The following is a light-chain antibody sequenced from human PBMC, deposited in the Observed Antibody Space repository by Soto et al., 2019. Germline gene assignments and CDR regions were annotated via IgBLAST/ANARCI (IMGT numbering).Light chain of an antibody. CDR1: QSVLYSSNTENF. V-gene: IGKV4-1*01. Sequence: DIVMTQSPDSLAVSLGERATINCKSSQSVLYSSNTENFLAWYQQKPGQPPKLLINWASTRESGVPDRFSGSGSGTDFTLTISSLQAEDVAIYYCQQYFSTPYTFGQGTKLEIK. CDR3: QQYFSTPYT. J-gene: IGKJ2*01. CDR2: WAS.